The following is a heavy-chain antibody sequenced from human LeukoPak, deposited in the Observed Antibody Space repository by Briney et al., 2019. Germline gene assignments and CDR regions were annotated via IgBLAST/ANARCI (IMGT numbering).Heavy chain of an antibody. CDR3: AKGYYDYVWGSYYFDY. J-gene: IGHJ4*02. Sequence: VVSLRLSCAASGFTFSSYAMSWVRQAPGKGLKWVSAISGSGGSTYYADSVKGRFTISRDNSRDTLYLQMNSLRAEDTAVYYCAKGYYDYVWGSYYFDYWGQGTLVTVSS. CDR1: GFTFSSYA. V-gene: IGHV3-23*01. D-gene: IGHD3-16*01. CDR2: ISGSGGST.